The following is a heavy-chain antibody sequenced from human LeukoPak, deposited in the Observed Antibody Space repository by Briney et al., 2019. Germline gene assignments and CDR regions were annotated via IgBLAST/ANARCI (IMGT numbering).Heavy chain of an antibody. CDR3: AKETSSGNFVTIDC. V-gene: IGHV3-23*01. CDR2: ISGSGENT. CDR1: GFTFSNYA. Sequence: GGSLRLSCAASGFTFSNYAMSWVRQAPGKGLEWVSAISGSGENTYYADSVKGRFTISRDNSKNTLYLQMNSLRAEDTAVYYCAKETSSGNFVTIDCWGQGTLVTVSS. D-gene: IGHD1-26*01. J-gene: IGHJ4*02.